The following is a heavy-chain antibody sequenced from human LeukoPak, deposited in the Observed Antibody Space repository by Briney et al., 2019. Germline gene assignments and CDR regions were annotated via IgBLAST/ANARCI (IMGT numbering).Heavy chain of an antibody. J-gene: IGHJ4*02. Sequence: SETLSLTCAVYGGSFSGYYWSWIRQPPGKGLEWIGEINHSGSTNYNPSLKSRVTISVDTSKNQFSLKLSSVTAADTAVYYCARGFSAGHYYGSGSYYNAYNYWGQGTLVTVSS. CDR1: GGSFSGYY. V-gene: IGHV4-34*01. D-gene: IGHD3-10*01. CDR3: ARGFSAGHYYGSGSYYNAYNY. CDR2: INHSGST.